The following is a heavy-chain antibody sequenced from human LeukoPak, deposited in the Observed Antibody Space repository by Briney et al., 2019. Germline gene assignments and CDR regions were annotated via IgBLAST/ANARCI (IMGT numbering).Heavy chain of an antibody. CDR3: AKEKAIGTINYGLDV. V-gene: IGHV3-30*18. Sequence: PGRSLRLSCAASGFTFDTYGMLWVRQAPGKGLEWVAVIAYDGSNKYYADSVKGRFTISRDSSKNTPYLQMNSLRGEDTAVYYCAKEKAIGTINYGLDVWGQGTTVTVSS. J-gene: IGHJ6*02. D-gene: IGHD1-1*01. CDR1: GFTFDTYG. CDR2: IAYDGSNK.